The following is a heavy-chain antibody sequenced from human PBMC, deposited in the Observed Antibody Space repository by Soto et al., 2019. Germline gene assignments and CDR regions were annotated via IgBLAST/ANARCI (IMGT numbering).Heavy chain of an antibody. V-gene: IGHV1-69*01. J-gene: IGHJ6*02. Sequence: QVQLVQSGAEVKKPGSSVKVSCKVSGGTFSSYAISWVRQAPGQGLRWMGGIIPISGTADYAQKFQGRVTIIADEFTNTAYMELSSLRSEDTAVYYCARDLVGGSSAYYYGMDVWGQGTTVTVSS. CDR2: IIPISGTA. D-gene: IGHD1-26*01. CDR1: GGTFSSYA. CDR3: ARDLVGGSSAYYYGMDV.